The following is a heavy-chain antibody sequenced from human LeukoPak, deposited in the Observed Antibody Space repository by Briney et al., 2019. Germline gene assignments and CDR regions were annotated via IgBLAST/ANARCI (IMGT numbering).Heavy chain of an antibody. CDR2: INQRRNT. D-gene: IGHD6-19*01. CDR3: ARHGWHAWYFDL. CDR1: GGSISSYY. Sequence: SETLSLTCTVSGGSISSYYWSWIRQPAGKGLEWIGEINQRRNTNYNPSLKSRVTISIDTSKNQFSLKLSSVTAADTAVYYCARHGWHAWYFDLWGRGTLVTVSS. J-gene: IGHJ2*01. V-gene: IGHV4-34*01.